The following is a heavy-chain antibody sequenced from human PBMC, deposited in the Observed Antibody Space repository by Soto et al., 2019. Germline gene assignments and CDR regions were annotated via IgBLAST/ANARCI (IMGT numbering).Heavy chain of an antibody. Sequence: ASVKVSCKASGYTFTSYGISWVRQAPGQRLEWMGWIIVYNGNTNYAQKFQERVTITRDTSTSTAYMELSSLRSEDTAVYYCAAAMAPHDAFDIWGQGTMVTVSS. D-gene: IGHD6-13*01. CDR1: GYTFTSYG. V-gene: IGHV1-18*01. J-gene: IGHJ3*02. CDR3: AAAMAPHDAFDI. CDR2: IIVYNGNT.